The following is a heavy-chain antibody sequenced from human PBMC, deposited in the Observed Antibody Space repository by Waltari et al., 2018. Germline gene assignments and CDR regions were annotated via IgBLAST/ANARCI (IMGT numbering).Heavy chain of an antibody. CDR1: GFTFSSYS. CDR3: TRVSAYNGAPL. V-gene: IGHV3-48*04. D-gene: IGHD2-21*01. J-gene: IGHJ3*01. Sequence: EVQLVESEGGLVQPGGSLRLSCAASGFTFSSYSMNWVRQAPGKGLEWVSYISSSSSTIYYADSVKGRFTISRDNAKNSLYLQMNSLRAEDTAVYYCTRVSAYNGAPLWGQGTMVTVSS. CDR2: ISSSSSTI.